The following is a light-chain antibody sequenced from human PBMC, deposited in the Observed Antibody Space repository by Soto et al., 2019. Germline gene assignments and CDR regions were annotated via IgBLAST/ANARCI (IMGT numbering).Light chain of an antibody. CDR3: QHVKIFPLP. CDR2: EAS. J-gene: IGKJ4*01. CDR1: QSISSW. Sequence: IQITQSPSARSASVEDRVTITCRASQSISSWLAWYQQKPGKAPKLLIYEASSLESGVPSRFSGSGSGTEFTLTISSLQPADLATYYCQHVKIFPLPFAGGTKVDI. V-gene: IGKV1-5*01.